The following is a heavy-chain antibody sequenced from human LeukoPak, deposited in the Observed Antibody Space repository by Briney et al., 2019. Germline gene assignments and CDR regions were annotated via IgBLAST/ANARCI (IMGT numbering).Heavy chain of an antibody. Sequence: SETLSLTCTVSGGSISSYYWSWIRQPAGKGLEWIGRVYASGSTSYNPPHNSRVTMSVDTSKNQFSLKLNPVTAADTAVYYCARDPSVLRRRAFDIWGQGTMVTVSS. V-gene: IGHV4-4*07. D-gene: IGHD3-3*01. CDR2: VYASGST. CDR1: GGSISSYY. CDR3: ARDPSVLRRRAFDI. J-gene: IGHJ3*02.